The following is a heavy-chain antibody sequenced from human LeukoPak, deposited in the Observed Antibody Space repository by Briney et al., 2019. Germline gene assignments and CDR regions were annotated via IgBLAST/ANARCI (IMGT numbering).Heavy chain of an antibody. V-gene: IGHV4-30-2*01. Sequence: SETLSLTCAVSGGSISSGGYSWSWIRQPPGKGLEWIGYIYHSGSTYYNPSLKSRVTISVDTSKNQFSLKLSSVTAADTAVYYCARDLTRITIFGVVPNWFDPWGQGTLVTVSS. CDR2: IYHSGST. D-gene: IGHD3-3*01. J-gene: IGHJ5*02. CDR1: GGSISSGGYS. CDR3: ARDLTRITIFGVVPNWFDP.